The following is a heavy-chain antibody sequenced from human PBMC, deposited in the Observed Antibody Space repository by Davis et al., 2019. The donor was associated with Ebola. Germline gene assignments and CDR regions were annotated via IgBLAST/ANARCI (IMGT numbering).Heavy chain of an antibody. J-gene: IGHJ1*01. V-gene: IGHV3-7*01. D-gene: IGHD3-22*01. CDR1: GFNFNSYW. Sequence: GESLKISCATSGFNFNSYWRSWVRQAPGKGLEWVANIKQDGSETYYLDSVKGRFTISRDNAKRSLFLHMTGLRAEDTALYYCARDPGVGTASSGTSFWGQGTLVTVSS. CDR2: IKQDGSET. CDR3: ARDPGVGTASSGTSF.